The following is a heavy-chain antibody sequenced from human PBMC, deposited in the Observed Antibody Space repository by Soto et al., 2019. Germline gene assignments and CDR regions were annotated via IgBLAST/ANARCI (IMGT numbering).Heavy chain of an antibody. CDR3: ARDFVGKVRDAAPPGMDV. CDR1: GFTFSSYS. J-gene: IGHJ6*02. Sequence: PGGSLRLSCAASGFTFSSYSMNWVRQAPGKGLEWVSSISSSSSYIYYADSVKGRFTISRDNAKNSLYLQMNSLRAEDTAVYYCARDFVGKVRDAAPPGMDVWGQGTTVTVSS. CDR2: ISSSSSYI. V-gene: IGHV3-21*01. D-gene: IGHD3-10*01.